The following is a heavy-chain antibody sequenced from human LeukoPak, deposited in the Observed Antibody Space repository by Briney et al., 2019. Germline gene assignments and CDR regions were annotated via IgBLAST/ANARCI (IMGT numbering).Heavy chain of an antibody. D-gene: IGHD6-13*01. CDR1: GGTFSSYA. CDR3: ATDPQIAAAGNNWFDP. CDR2: IIPILGIA. J-gene: IGHJ5*02. Sequence: SVKVSCKASGGTFSSYAISWVRQAPGQGLEWMGRIIPILGIANYAQKFQGRVTITADKSTSTAYMELSSLRSEDTAVYYCATDPQIAAAGNNWFDPWGQGTLVTVSS. V-gene: IGHV1-69*04.